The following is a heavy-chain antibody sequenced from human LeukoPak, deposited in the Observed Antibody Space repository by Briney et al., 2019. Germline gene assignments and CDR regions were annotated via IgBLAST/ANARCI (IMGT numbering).Heavy chain of an antibody. CDR2: ISYDGSNK. V-gene: IGHV3-30*04. J-gene: IGHJ4*02. CDR3: ARDLGAGRITIFGVVIEGVLDY. Sequence: GRSLRLSCAASGFTFSSYAMHWVRQAPGKGLEWVAVISYDGSNKYYADSVKGRFTISRDNSKNTLYLQMNSLRAEDTAVYYCARDLGAGRITIFGVVIEGVLDYWGQGTLVTVSS. CDR1: GFTFSSYA. D-gene: IGHD3-3*01.